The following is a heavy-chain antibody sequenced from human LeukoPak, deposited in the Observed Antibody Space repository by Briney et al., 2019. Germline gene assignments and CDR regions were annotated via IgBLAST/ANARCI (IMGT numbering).Heavy chain of an antibody. Sequence: GGSLRLSCATSGFPFSIYAMSWVRQAPGKGLGWVSAISGSGGSTYYADSVKGRFTISRDNSKNTLYLQMNSLRAEDTAVYYCAKDPSSSWFTGGNWFDPWGQGTLVTVSS. CDR1: GFPFSIYA. J-gene: IGHJ5*02. V-gene: IGHV3-23*01. D-gene: IGHD6-13*01. CDR2: ISGSGGST. CDR3: AKDPSSSWFTGGNWFDP.